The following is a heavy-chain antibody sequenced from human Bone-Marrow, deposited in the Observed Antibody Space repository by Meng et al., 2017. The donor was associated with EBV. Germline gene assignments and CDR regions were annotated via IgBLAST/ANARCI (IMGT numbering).Heavy chain of an antibody. J-gene: IGHJ4*02. CDR2: LIPMTGVA. V-gene: IGHV1-69*01. CDR1: GGTFRSDA. CDR3: ASESGRGFTPDY. D-gene: IGHD3-10*01. Sequence: GPLGQSGVEVKKPGSSVMVSCKTSGGTFRSDAISWVRQAPGQGLVWMGGLIPMTGVAHYAQKFQDRVSIIADESTSTHYLELSSLRSEDTAIYFCASESGRGFTPDYWGQGTLVTVSS.